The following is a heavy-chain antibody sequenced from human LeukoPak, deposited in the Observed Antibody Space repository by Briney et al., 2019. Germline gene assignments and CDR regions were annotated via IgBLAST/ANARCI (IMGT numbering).Heavy chain of an antibody. CDR2: INHSGST. CDR1: GGSISSSSYY. Sequence: SETLSLTCTVSGGSISSSSYYWGWIRQPPGKGLEWIGEINHSGSTNYNPSLKSRVTISVDTSKNQFSLKLSSVTAADTAVYYCARDRGFGPPGAFDIWGQGTMVTVSS. D-gene: IGHD3-10*01. J-gene: IGHJ3*02. V-gene: IGHV4-39*07. CDR3: ARDRGFGPPGAFDI.